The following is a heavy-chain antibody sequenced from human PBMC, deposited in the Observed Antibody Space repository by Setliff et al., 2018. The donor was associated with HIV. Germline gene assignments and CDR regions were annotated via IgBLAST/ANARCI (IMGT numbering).Heavy chain of an antibody. Sequence: GSLRLSCAASGFTFSRSWMTWVRQAPGEGLEWVANIKQDGSGKYYVDSVKGRFTISRDNSKNTLYLQMNSLRVEDTAVYYCATDCAVVGGTGSLDSWGQGTLVTVSS. D-gene: IGHD1-26*01. CDR3: ATDCAVVGGTGSLDS. V-gene: IGHV3-7*03. CDR2: IKQDGSGK. J-gene: IGHJ4*02. CDR1: GFTFSRSW.